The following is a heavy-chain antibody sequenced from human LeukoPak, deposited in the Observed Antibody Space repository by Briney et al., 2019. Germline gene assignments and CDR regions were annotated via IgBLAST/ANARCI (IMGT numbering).Heavy chain of an antibody. Sequence: GGSLRLSCAASGFTFSSYWMSWVRQAPGKGLEWVANIKQDGSEKYYVDSVKGRFTISRDNAKNSLYLQMNSLRAEDTAVYYCARDLRRYSYGYSDYWGQGTLVTVSS. D-gene: IGHD5-18*01. V-gene: IGHV3-7*01. CDR1: GFTFSSYW. CDR2: IKQDGSEK. CDR3: ARDLRRYSYGYSDY. J-gene: IGHJ4*02.